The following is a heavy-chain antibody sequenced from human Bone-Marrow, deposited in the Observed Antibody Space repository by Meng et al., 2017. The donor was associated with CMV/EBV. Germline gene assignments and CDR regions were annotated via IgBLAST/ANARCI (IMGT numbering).Heavy chain of an antibody. J-gene: IGHJ4*02. CDR1: GGSISSSNW. CDR2: IYHSGST. CDR3: ARVDPVVGATFDF. D-gene: IGHD1-26*01. V-gene: IGHV4-4*02. Sequence: VSGGSISSSNWWSWVRQPPGKGLEWIGEIYHSGSTNYNPSLKSRVTISVDKSKNQFSLRLSSVTAADTALYYCARVDPVVGATFDFWGQGTLVTVSS.